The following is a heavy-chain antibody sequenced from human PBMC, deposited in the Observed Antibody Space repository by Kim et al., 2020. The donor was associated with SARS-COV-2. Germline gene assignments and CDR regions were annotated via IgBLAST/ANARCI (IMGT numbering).Heavy chain of an antibody. V-gene: IGHV3-13*01. Sequence: GGSLRLSCAASGFTFSSYDMHWVRQAPGKGLEWVSAIGTAGDTYYPGSVKGRFTISRENAKNSLYLQMNSLRAGDTAVYYCARAYYGSGSYYQNYYYGMDVWGQGTTVTVSS. CDR1: GFTFSSYD. D-gene: IGHD3-10*01. CDR3: ARAYYGSGSYYQNYYYGMDV. CDR2: IGTAGDT. J-gene: IGHJ6*02.